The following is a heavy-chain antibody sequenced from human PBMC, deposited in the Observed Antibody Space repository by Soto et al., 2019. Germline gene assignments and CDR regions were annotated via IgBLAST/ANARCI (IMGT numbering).Heavy chain of an antibody. CDR1: GGSINKIYYY. J-gene: IGHJ5*02. V-gene: IGHV4-39*01. CDR2: VSFTGTT. CDR3: ARLGAYYQSLDP. D-gene: IGHD2-21*01. Sequence: SETLSLTCSVSGGSINKIYYYWGWVRQPPGKGLEWIGSVSFTGTTYYSPSLKSRVTTSIDTSRNQFSLKLSSVTAADTAVYYCARLGAYYQSLDPWGPGTLVTAS.